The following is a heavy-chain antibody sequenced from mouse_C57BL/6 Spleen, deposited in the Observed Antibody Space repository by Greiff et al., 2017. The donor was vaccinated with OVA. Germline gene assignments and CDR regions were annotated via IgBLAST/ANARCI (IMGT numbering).Heavy chain of an antibody. J-gene: IGHJ2*01. V-gene: IGHV1-22*01. CDR1: GYTFTDYN. CDR3: ARSSGDGYSLFDY. D-gene: IGHD2-3*01. CDR2: INPNNGGT. Sequence: EVKLQESGPELVKPGASVKMSCKASGYTFTDYNMHWVKQSHGKSLEWIGYINPNNGGTSYNQKFKGKATLTVNKSSSTAYMELRSLTSEDSAVYYCARSSGDGYSLFDYWGQGTTLTVSS.